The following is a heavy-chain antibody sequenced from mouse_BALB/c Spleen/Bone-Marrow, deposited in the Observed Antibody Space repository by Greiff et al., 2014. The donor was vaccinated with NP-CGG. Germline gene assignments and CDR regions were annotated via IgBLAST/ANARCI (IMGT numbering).Heavy chain of an antibody. J-gene: IGHJ2*01. D-gene: IGHD1-1*01. CDR3: ARSGYYGSSYFDY. CDR1: GYSFTGYF. Sequence: VQLKESGPELVKPGASVKISCKASGYSFTGYFMNWVMQSHGKSLEWIGRINPYNGDTFYNQKFKGKATLTVDKSSSTAHMELRSLASEDSAVYYCARSGYYGSSYFDYWGQGTTLTVS. CDR2: INPYNGDT. V-gene: IGHV1-20*02.